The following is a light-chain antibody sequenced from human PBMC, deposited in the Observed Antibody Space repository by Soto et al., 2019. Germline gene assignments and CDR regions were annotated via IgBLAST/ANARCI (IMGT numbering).Light chain of an antibody. V-gene: IGKV3-11*01. CDR3: QQRSNWPLT. CDR1: QSVSRY. CDR2: DAT. J-gene: IGKJ3*01. Sequence: EIVLTQSPATLSLSPGERATLSCRASQSVSRYLAWYQQKPGQAPRLLIYDATERATGIPARFSGSGSGTDFTLTISSLEHEDFALYYCQQRSNWPLTFGPGTKVDIK.